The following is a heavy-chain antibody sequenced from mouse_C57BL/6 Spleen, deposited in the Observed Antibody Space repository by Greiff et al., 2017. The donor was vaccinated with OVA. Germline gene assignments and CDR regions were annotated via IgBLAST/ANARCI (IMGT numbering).Heavy chain of an antibody. CDR1: GFTFSDYG. V-gene: IGHV5-17*01. J-gene: IGHJ3*01. CDR2: ISSGSSTI. CDR3: ARPQLGRWLAY. D-gene: IGHD4-1*02. Sequence: DVMLVESGGGLVKPGGSLKLSCAASGFTFSDYGMHWVRQAPEKGLEWVAYISSGSSTIYYADTVKGRFTISRDNAKNTLFLQMTSLRSEDTAVYYCARPQLGRWLAYWGQGTLVTVSA.